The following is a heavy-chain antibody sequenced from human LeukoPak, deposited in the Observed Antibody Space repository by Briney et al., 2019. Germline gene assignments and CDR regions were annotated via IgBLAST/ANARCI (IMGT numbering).Heavy chain of an antibody. CDR1: GGTFSSYA. CDR2: IIPIFGTA. Sequence: ASVKVSCKASGGTFSSYAISWVRQAPGQGLEWMGGIIPIFGTANYAQKFQGRVTITADESTSTAYMELSRLRSDDTAVYYCARAEVVREVRINDYWGQGTLVTVSS. J-gene: IGHJ4*02. CDR3: ARAEVVREVRINDY. D-gene: IGHD3-10*01. V-gene: IGHV1-69*13.